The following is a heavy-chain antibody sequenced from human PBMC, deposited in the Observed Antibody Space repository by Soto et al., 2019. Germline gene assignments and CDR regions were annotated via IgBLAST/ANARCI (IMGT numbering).Heavy chain of an antibody. CDR1: GFTFSNAW. CDR3: TANRGIDAFDI. Sequence: GGSLRLSCAASGFTFSNAWMSWVRQAPGKGLEWVGRIKSKTDGGTTDYVAPVKGRFTISRDDSKNTLYLQMNSLKTEDTAVYCCTANRGIDAFDIWGQGTMVTVSS. J-gene: IGHJ3*02. D-gene: IGHD3-10*01. CDR2: IKSKTDGGTT. V-gene: IGHV3-15*01.